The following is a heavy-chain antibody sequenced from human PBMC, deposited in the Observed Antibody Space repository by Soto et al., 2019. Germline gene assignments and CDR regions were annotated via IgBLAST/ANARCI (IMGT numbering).Heavy chain of an antibody. J-gene: IGHJ5*02. V-gene: IGHV4-39*01. D-gene: IGHD6-13*01. CDR1: GGSINSSSYF. Sequence: SETLSLTCSVSGGSINSSSYFWGWVRQPPGKGLEWIGSIYYSGSTYYNPSLRSRVTISVDTSKNQFSLKLSSVTAADTAVFYCARHYSSSWYPYNWFDPWGQGTLVTVSS. CDR3: ARHYSSSWYPYNWFDP. CDR2: IYYSGST.